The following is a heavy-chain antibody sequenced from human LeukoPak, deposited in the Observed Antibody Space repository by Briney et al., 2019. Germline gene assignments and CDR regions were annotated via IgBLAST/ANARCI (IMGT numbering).Heavy chain of an antibody. Sequence: SETLSLTCTVSGDSISSSSYYWGWLRQSPGKGLEWIGSIYYSGSTYYNPSLKSRVAISADTSKNQFSLKLTSVTAADTAVYYCARLWRAAIDYGGQGTLVTVSS. D-gene: IGHD1-1*01. CDR3: ARLWRAAIDY. CDR2: IYYSGST. CDR1: GDSISSSSYY. V-gene: IGHV4-39*01. J-gene: IGHJ4*02.